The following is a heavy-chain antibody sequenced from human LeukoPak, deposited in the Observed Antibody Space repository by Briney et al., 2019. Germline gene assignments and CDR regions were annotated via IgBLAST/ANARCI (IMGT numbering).Heavy chain of an antibody. Sequence: PSETLSLTCTVSGGSISSGSYYWSWIRQPAGKGLEWIGRIYTSGSTNYNPSLKSRVTISVDTSKNQFSLKLSSVTAADTAVYYCAREGDGDLDAFDIWGQGTMVTVPS. CDR1: GGSISSGSYY. CDR3: AREGDGDLDAFDI. J-gene: IGHJ3*02. CDR2: IYTSGST. V-gene: IGHV4-61*02. D-gene: IGHD4-17*01.